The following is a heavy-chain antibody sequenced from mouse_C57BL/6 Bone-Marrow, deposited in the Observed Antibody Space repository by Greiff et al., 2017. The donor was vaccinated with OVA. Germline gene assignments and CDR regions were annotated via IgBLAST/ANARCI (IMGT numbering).Heavy chain of an antibody. V-gene: IGHV14-4*01. J-gene: IGHJ2*01. CDR1: GFNIKDDY. Sequence: VQLQQSGAELVRPGASVKLSCTASGFNIKDDYMHWVKQRPEQGLEWIGWIDPENGDTEYASKFQGKATITADTSSNTAYLQLSSLTSEDTAVYYCTPYYYGFDYWGQGTTLTVSS. D-gene: IGHD1-1*01. CDR3: TPYYYGFDY. CDR2: IDPENGDT.